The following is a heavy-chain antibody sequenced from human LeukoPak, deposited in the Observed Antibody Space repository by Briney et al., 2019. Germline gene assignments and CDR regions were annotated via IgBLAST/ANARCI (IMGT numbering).Heavy chain of an antibody. D-gene: IGHD3-3*01. V-gene: IGHV1-8*02. CDR3: ARTGTYYDFWSGYYDAFDI. CDR2: MNPNSGNT. Sequence: GASVKVSCKASGYTFTGYYMHWVRQATGQGLEWMGWMNPNSGNTGYAQKFQGRVTMTRNTSISTAYMELSSLRSEDTAVYYCARTGTYYDFWSGYYDAFDIWGQGTMVTVSS. CDR1: GYTFTGYY. J-gene: IGHJ3*02.